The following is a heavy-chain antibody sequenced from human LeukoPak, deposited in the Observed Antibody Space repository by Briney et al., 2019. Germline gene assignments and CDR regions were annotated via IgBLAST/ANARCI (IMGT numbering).Heavy chain of an antibody. J-gene: IGHJ4*02. CDR2: MNPNSGNT. V-gene: IGHV1-8*01. D-gene: IGHD6-13*01. CDR3: TRRPYSSSWYYFDY. CDR1: GYTFTSYD. Sequence: ASVKVSCKASGYTFTSYDINWVRQATGRGLEWMGWMNPNSGNTGYAQKFQGRVTMTRNTSISTAYMELSSLRVEDTAVYYCTRRPYSSSWYYFDYWGQGTLVTVSS.